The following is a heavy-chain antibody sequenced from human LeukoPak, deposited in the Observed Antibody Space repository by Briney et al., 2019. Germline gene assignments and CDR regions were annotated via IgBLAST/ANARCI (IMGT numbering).Heavy chain of an antibody. CDR3: ARGGRYSAFDY. Sequence: SETLSLTCTVSGGSISSYYWSWIRQPPGKGLERIGYIDYSGATNYNPSLNSRVTISIDTSKNQFSLKLRSATAADMAVYYCARGGRYSAFDYWGPGSLVTVSS. D-gene: IGHD5-12*01. V-gene: IGHV4-59*01. J-gene: IGHJ4*02. CDR1: GGSISSYY. CDR2: IDYSGAT.